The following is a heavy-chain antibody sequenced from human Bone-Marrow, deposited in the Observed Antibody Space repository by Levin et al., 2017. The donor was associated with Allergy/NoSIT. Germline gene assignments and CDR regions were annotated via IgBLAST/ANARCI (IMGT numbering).Heavy chain of an antibody. CDR1: GINFINAW. D-gene: IGHD4-17*01. CDR2: IRSSADGGSR. Sequence: GESLKISCAASGINFINAWMSWVRQAPGKGLEWIGRIRSSADGGSRDYAAPVKGRFTISRDDSKNMLYLQLDSLKTEDTAVYYCTTDPGDYPDYWGRGTLVTVSS. V-gene: IGHV3-15*01. CDR3: TTDPGDYPDY. J-gene: IGHJ4*02.